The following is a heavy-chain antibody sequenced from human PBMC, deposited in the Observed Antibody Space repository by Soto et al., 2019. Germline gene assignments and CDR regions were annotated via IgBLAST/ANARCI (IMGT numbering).Heavy chain of an antibody. Sequence: PGGSLRLSCAASGFTFSSFAMSWVRQAPGKXLEWVSGISGSGGSTYHADSVKGRFTISRDNSKNTLYLQMNSLRAEDTAVYYCAKLDLGYCSSTSCRAFDPWGQGTLVTVSS. D-gene: IGHD2-2*01. CDR3: AKLDLGYCSSTSCRAFDP. V-gene: IGHV3-23*01. CDR2: ISGSGGST. CDR1: GFTFSSFA. J-gene: IGHJ5*02.